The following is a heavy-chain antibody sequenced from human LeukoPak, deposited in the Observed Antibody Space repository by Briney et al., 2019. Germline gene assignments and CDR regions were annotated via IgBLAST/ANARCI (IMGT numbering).Heavy chain of an antibody. CDR2: INPNSGGT. V-gene: IGHV1-2*02. CDR1: GYTFTGYY. Sequence: ASVKVSCKASGYTFTGYYMHWVRQAPGQGLEWMGWINPNSGGTNYAQKFQGRVTMTRDTSISTAYMELSGLRSDDTAVYYCARDRYSSGGFDAFDIWGQGTMVTVSS. J-gene: IGHJ3*02. D-gene: IGHD6-19*01. CDR3: ARDRYSSGGFDAFDI.